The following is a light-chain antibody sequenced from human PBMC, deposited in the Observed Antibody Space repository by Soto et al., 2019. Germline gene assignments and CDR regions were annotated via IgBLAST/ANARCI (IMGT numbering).Light chain of an antibody. V-gene: IGKV3-20*01. J-gene: IGKJ2*01. CDR3: QRYGSSPPFI. Sequence: EIVLTQSPGTPSLSPGERATLSCRASQRVSSSYLAWYQQKPGQAPRLLIYGASSRATGIPDRFSGSGSGTDFTLTISRLEPEDFAVYFCQRYGSSPPFIFGQGTKV. CDR2: GAS. CDR1: QRVSSSY.